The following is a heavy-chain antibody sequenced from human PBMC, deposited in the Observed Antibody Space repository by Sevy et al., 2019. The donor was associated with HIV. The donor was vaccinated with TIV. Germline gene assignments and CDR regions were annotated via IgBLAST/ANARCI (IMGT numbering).Heavy chain of an antibody. CDR3: APKRGIVVVTADADDAFDI. CDR2: ISGSGGST. D-gene: IGHD2-21*02. CDR1: GFTFSSYA. J-gene: IGHJ3*02. Sequence: GGSLRLSCAASGFTFSSYAMSWVRQAPGKGLEWVSAISGSGGSTYYADSVKGQFTISRDNSKNTLYLQMNSLRAEDTAVYYCAPKRGIVVVTADADDAFDIWGQGTMVTVSS. V-gene: IGHV3-23*01.